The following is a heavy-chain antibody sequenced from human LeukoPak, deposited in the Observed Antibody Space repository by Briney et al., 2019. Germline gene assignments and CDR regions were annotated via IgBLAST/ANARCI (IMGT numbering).Heavy chain of an antibody. CDR1: GFTFSHYG. J-gene: IGHJ4*02. Sequence: PGGSLRLSCAASGFTFSHYGMHWVRQAPGKGLEWVAIIWYDGSDKYYADSVRGRFTVSRDNSKNTLYLQMNSLRPEDTAVYYCARERSSSWGRPSSGLDYWGQGTLVTVSS. V-gene: IGHV3-33*01. CDR3: ARERSSSWGRPSSGLDY. CDR2: IWYDGSDK. D-gene: IGHD6-13*01.